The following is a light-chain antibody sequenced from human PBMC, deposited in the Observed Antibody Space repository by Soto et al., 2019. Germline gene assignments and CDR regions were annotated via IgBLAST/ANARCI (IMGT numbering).Light chain of an antibody. CDR3: QQYGSSHWT. V-gene: IGKV3-20*01. CDR2: GAS. J-gene: IGKJ1*01. CDR1: QSVSSSY. Sequence: EIALTQSTATLSLSPGEGPTLSCRPSQSVSSSYLAWYQQKPGQAPRLLIYGASSRATGIPDRFSGSGSGTDFTLTISRLEPEDFAVYYCQQYGSSHWTFGQGTKVDIK.